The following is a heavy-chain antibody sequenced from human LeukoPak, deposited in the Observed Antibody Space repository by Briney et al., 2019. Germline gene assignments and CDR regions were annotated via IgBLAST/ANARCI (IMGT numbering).Heavy chain of an antibody. CDR3: ARDRQWELLSPYYFDY. CDR2: ISSSGSTI. CDR1: GLTFSSYE. J-gene: IGHJ4*02. V-gene: IGHV3-48*03. Sequence: GGSLRLSCAASGLTFSSYEMNWVRQAPGKGLEWVSYISSSGSTIYYADSVKGRFTISRDNAKNSLYLQMNSLRAEDTTVYYCARDRQWELLSPYYFDYWGQGTLVTVSS. D-gene: IGHD1-26*01.